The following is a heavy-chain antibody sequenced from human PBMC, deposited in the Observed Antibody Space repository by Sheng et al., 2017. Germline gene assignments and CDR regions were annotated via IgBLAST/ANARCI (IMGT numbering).Heavy chain of an antibody. Sequence: QVQLVQSGAEVKKPGSSVKVSCKASGGTFSSYAISWVRQAPGQGLEWMGGIIPIFGTANYAQKFQGRVTITADESTSTAYMELSSLRSEDTAVYYCASSERHTIFGVVIGANYWGQGTLVTVSS. CDR2: IIPIFGTA. J-gene: IGHJ4*02. CDR3: ASSERHTIFGVVIGANY. CDR1: GGTFSSYA. D-gene: IGHD3-3*01. V-gene: IGHV1-69*13.